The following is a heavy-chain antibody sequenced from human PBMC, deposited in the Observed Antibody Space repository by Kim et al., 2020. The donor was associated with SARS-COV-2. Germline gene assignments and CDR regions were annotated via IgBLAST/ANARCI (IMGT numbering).Heavy chain of an antibody. J-gene: IGHJ6*02. D-gene: IGHD3-16*02. CDR3: ARIHRPLGYHGMAV. V-gene: IGHV4-39*07. Sequence: NHSRKRRVTISVDTSKNQCSLELSSVTAADTAVYYCARIHRPLGYHGMAVWGQGTTVTVSS.